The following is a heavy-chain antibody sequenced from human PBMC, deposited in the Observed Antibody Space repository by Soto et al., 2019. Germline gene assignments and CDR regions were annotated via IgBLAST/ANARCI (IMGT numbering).Heavy chain of an antibody. D-gene: IGHD4-17*01. CDR2: ISSSSSYI. CDR1: GFTFSSYS. V-gene: IGHV3-21*01. J-gene: IGHJ3*02. CDR3: ARAGHYGDYVSAFDI. Sequence: EVQLVESGGGLVKPGGSLRLSCAASGFTFSSYSMNWVRQAPGKGLEWVSSISSSSSYIYYADSVKGRFTISRDNAKNSLYLQMNSLRAEDTAVYYCARAGHYGDYVSAFDIWGQGTMVTVSS.